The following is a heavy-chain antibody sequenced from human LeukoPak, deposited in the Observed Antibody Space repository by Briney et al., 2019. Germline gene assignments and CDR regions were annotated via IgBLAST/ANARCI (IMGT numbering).Heavy chain of an antibody. CDR1: GFTFSSYW. Sequence: GGSLRLSCAASGFTFSSYWMSWVRQAPGKGLEWVANVKQDGSEKYYVDSVKGRFTISRDNAKNSLYLQMNSLRAEDTAVYYCARDPRTYATFTFDYWGQGTLVTVPS. D-gene: IGHD5-12*01. CDR2: VKQDGSEK. J-gene: IGHJ4*02. CDR3: ARDPRTYATFTFDY. V-gene: IGHV3-7*01.